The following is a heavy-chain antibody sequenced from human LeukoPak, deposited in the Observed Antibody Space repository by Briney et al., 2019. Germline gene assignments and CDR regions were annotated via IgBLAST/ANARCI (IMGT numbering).Heavy chain of an antibody. CDR1: GFTLRNYA. CDR3: AKGAGAGQVGWFDP. CDR2: VSGSGDGT. J-gene: IGHJ5*02. Sequence: GGSLRLSCAASGFTLRNYAMMWVRLAPGKGPEWVSTVSGSGDGTYYADSVKGRFTISRDNSKNTLYLQMNSLRGEDTAVYYCAKGAGAGQVGWFDPWGQGTLVTVSS. V-gene: IGHV3-23*01. D-gene: IGHD1-26*01.